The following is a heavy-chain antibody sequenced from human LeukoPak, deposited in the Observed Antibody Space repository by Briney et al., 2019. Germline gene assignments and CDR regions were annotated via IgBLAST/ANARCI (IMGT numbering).Heavy chain of an antibody. Sequence: GASVKVSCKGSGYTFTSYGISWVRQAHGQGGERMGWISAYNGNTNYAQKLQGRGTITTDTTKRKAYMELRSVRSDDTAVYYCARVPNYDYVWGSYRPYYFDYWGQGTLVTVSS. CDR2: ISAYNGNT. J-gene: IGHJ4*02. CDR1: GYTFTSYG. V-gene: IGHV1-18*01. CDR3: ARVPNYDYVWGSYRPYYFDY. D-gene: IGHD3-16*02.